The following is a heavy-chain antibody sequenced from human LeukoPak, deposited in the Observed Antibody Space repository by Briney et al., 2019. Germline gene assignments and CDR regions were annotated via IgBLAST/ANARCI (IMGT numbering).Heavy chain of an antibody. Sequence: GASVKVSCKASGYTFTGYYMHWVRQAPGQGLEWMGWINPNSGGTNYAQKFQGRVTMTRDTSISTAYMELSRLRSDDTAVYYCARSYDSSGYYYVYWFDPWGQGTLVTVSS. CDR1: GYTFTGYY. D-gene: IGHD3-22*01. V-gene: IGHV1-2*02. CDR3: ARSYDSSGYYYVYWFDP. J-gene: IGHJ5*02. CDR2: INPNSGGT.